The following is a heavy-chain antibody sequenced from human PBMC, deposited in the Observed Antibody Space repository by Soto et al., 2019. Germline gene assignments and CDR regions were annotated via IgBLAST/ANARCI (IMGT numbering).Heavy chain of an antibody. J-gene: IGHJ6*02. D-gene: IGHD3-10*01. CDR3: ARDAYMVRGGNYYYGMDV. CDR1: GGSISSGDYY. V-gene: IGHV4-30-4*01. Sequence: PSETLSLTCTVSGGSISSGDYYWSWIRQPPGKGLEWIGYIYYSGSTYYNPSLKSRVTISVDTSKNQFSLKLSSVTAADTAVYYCARDAYMVRGGNYYYGMDVWGQGTTVTVS. CDR2: IYYSGST.